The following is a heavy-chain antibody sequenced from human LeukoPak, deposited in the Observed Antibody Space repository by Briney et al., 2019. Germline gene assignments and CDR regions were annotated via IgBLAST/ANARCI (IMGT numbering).Heavy chain of an antibody. CDR1: GFTFSSYG. J-gene: IGHJ4*02. Sequence: GGSLRLSCAASGFTFSSYGMSWVRQAPGKGLEWVSAISGSGGSTYYADSVKGRFTISRDNSKNTLYLQMNSLRAEDTAVYYCAGTYYYGSGSDYPLDYWGQGTLVTVSS. CDR2: ISGSGGST. V-gene: IGHV3-23*01. D-gene: IGHD3-10*01. CDR3: AGTYYYGSGSDYPLDY.